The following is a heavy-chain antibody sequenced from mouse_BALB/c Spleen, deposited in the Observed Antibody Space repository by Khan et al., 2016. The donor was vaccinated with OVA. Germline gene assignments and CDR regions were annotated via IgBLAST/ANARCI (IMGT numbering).Heavy chain of an antibody. CDR2: ISSSGST. D-gene: IGHD2-3*01. CDR1: GYSITSYYA. CDR3: ARDGSRYNYAMDY. V-gene: IGHV3-2*02. J-gene: IGHJ4*01. Sequence: EVELVQSGPGLVKPSQSLSLTCTITGYSITSYYAWNWIRQFPGNKLEWMGYISSSGSTYYNPALKSRISITRDTSKNQFFLQLNSVTTEDTATYYCARDGSRYNYAMDYWGQGTSVTVSS.